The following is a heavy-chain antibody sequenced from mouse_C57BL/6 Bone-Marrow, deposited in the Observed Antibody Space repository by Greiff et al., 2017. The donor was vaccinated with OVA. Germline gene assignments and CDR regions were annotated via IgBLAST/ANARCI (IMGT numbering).Heavy chain of an antibody. V-gene: IGHV1-18*01. CDR1: GYTFTDYN. CDR2: INPNNGGT. Sequence: VQVQQSGPELVKPGASVKIPCKASGYTFTDYNMDWVKQSHGKSLEWIGDINPNNGGTIYNQKFKGKATLTVDKSSSTAYMELRSLTSEDTAVYYCARSAAQATAWFAYWGQGTLVTVSA. CDR3: ARSAAQATAWFAY. J-gene: IGHJ3*01. D-gene: IGHD3-2*02.